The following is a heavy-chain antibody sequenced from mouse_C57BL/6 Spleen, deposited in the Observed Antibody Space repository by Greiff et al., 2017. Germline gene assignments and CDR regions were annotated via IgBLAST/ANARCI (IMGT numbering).Heavy chain of an antibody. J-gene: IGHJ3*01. Sequence: VKLQQSGAELVKPGASVKISCKASGYAFSSYWMNWVKQRPGKGLEWIGQIYPGDGDTNYNGKFKGKATLTADKSSSTSYMKLSSLTSEDSAVYFCARSYDYDSWFAYWGQGTLVTVSA. V-gene: IGHV1-80*01. CDR3: ARSYDYDSWFAY. CDR1: GYAFSSYW. D-gene: IGHD2-4*01. CDR2: IYPGDGDT.